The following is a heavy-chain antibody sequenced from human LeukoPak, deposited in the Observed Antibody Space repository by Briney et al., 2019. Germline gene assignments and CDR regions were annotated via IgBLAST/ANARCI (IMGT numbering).Heavy chain of an antibody. D-gene: IGHD6-19*01. CDR3: ARAVGKYSSTGGDAFDI. Sequence: GGSLRLSCVASGFTFTNYAMSWVRQAPGKGLEWVSSISSSSSYIYYADSVKGRFTISRDNAKNSLYLQMNSLRAEDTAVYYCARAVGKYSSTGGDAFDIWGQGTMVTVSS. J-gene: IGHJ3*02. CDR1: GFTFTNYA. CDR2: ISSSSSYI. V-gene: IGHV3-21*01.